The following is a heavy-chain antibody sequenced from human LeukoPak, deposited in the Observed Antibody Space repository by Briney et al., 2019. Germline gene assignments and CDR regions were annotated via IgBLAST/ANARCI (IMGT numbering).Heavy chain of an antibody. CDR2: IKQDGSEK. CDR1: GFTFSSYW. D-gene: IGHD1-1*01. CDR3: ARDFSLTRLERPFDY. J-gene: IGHJ4*02. V-gene: IGHV3-7*01. Sequence: GGSLRLSFAASGFTFSSYWMSWVRPAPGKGLEWGANIKQDGSEKYYVDSVKGRFTISRDNAKNSLYLQMNSLRAEDTAVYYCARDFSLTRLERPFDYWGQGTLVTVSS.